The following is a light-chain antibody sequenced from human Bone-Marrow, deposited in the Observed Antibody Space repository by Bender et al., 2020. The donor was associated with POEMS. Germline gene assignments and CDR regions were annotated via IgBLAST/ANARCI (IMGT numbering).Light chain of an antibody. CDR3: QSADSSGPNVV. Sequence: SYELTQTPSVSVSPGQTASISCSGDQLGNKFVSWFQQKPGQSPLLVIYQDSQRPSGIPERFSGSSYGNTATLTISGTQAMDEADYYCQSADSSGPNVVFGGGTKLTVL. J-gene: IGLJ2*01. CDR2: QDS. V-gene: IGLV3-1*01. CDR1: QLGNKF.